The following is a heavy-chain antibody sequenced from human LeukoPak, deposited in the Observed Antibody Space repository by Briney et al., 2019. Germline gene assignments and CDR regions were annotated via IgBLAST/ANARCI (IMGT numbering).Heavy chain of an antibody. CDR3: ASPKAGLYFQH. CDR2: ISSSSSYI. J-gene: IGHJ1*01. V-gene: IGHV3-21*01. CDR1: GFTFGSNS. Sequence: GGSRSSSFEASGFTFGSNSMNWFGQAQGKGLEWVSSISSSSSYIYYADSVKGRFTISRDNSKNTLYLQMNSLRAEDTAVYYCASPKAGLYFQHWGQGTLVTVSS. D-gene: IGHD3-10*01.